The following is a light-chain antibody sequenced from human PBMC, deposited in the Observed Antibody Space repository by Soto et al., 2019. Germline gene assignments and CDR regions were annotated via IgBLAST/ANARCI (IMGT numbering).Light chain of an antibody. V-gene: IGKV1-5*03. CDR3: QQYNTYPWT. CDR2: KAS. CDR1: QTISIW. Sequence: DILMTQSPSTLSGSVGDRVTITCRAGQTISIWLSWYQQKPGKAPKLLIYKASTLQSGVPSRFSGSGSGAEFTLTISSLQPEDFATYYCQQYNTYPWTFGQGTKVDIK. J-gene: IGKJ1*01.